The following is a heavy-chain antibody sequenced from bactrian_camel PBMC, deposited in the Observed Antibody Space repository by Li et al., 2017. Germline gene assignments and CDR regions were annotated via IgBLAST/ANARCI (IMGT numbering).Heavy chain of an antibody. J-gene: IGHJ6*01. D-gene: IGHD2*01. CDR3: AAGRTLFPTKFGALDAESYTS. V-gene: IGHV3S40*01. Sequence: DVQLVESGGGLVQPGGSLRLACAASGFPFATTDMSWVRQAPGKERDWVATDNGVGTTYYGDSVKGRFIISREKTTNTVYLEMNTLKPEDSAMYYCAAGRTLFPTKFGALDAESYTSWGQGTQVTVS. CDR1: GFPFATTD. CDR2: TDNGVGTT.